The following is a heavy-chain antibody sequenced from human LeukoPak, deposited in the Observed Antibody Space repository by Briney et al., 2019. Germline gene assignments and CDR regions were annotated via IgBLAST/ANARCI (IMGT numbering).Heavy chain of an antibody. CDR1: GFTFSSYW. J-gene: IGHJ4*02. CDR3: ARDSGARITMIVVVGFDY. V-gene: IGHV3-7*01. CDR2: IKQDGSEK. Sequence: GGSLRLSCAASGFTFSSYWMSWVRQAPGKGLEWVANIKQDGSEKYYVDSVKGRFTISRDNAKNSLYLQMNSLRAEDTAVYYCARDSGARITMIVVVGFDYSGQGTLVTVSS. D-gene: IGHD3-22*01.